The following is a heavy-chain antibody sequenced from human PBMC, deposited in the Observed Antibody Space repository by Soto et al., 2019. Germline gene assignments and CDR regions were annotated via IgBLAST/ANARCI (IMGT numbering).Heavy chain of an antibody. V-gene: IGHV1-18*01. J-gene: IGHJ6*02. CDR2: ISAYNGNT. CDR1: GYTFTSYG. Sequence: QVQLVQSGAEVKKPGASVKVSCKASGYTFTSYGISWVRQAPGRGLEWMGWISAYNGNTNYAQKLQGRVTMTTDTSTSTAYMELRRLRADDTAVYYCARVKYTPPSYYYYGMDVWGQWTTVTVS. D-gene: IGHD5-18*01. CDR3: ARVKYTPPSYYYYGMDV.